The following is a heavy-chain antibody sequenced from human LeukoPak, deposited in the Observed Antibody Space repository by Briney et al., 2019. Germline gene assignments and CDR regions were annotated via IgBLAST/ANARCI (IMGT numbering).Heavy chain of an antibody. V-gene: IGHV3-21*01. Sequence: GGSLRLSCAASGFTFISYSMNWVRQAPGKGLEWVSSISSSSSYIYYADSVKGRFTISRDNAKNSLYPQMNSLRAEDTAVYYCARDRYSSSSVDYWGQGTLVTVSS. CDR1: GFTFISYS. CDR3: ARDRYSSSSVDY. CDR2: ISSSSSYI. D-gene: IGHD6-6*01. J-gene: IGHJ4*02.